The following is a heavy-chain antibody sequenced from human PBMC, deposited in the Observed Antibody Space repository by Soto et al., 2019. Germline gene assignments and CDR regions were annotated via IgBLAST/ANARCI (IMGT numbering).Heavy chain of an antibody. D-gene: IGHD4-17*01. CDR2: ISSGSTYT. Sequence: EVQLVEFGGGLVRPGGSLRLSCAASGFTFSTYSMNWVRQAPGKGLEWVSSISSGSTYTYYTDSLKGRFTISRDNVKNSLYRQLNSLRAEDTAVYYCARGWGTTVVSLDAFDIWGQGTMVTVSS. CDR1: GFTFSTYS. CDR3: ARGWGTTVVSLDAFDI. J-gene: IGHJ3*02. V-gene: IGHV3-21*01.